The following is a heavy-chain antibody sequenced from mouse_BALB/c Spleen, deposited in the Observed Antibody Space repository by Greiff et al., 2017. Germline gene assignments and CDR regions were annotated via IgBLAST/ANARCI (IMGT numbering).Heavy chain of an antibody. J-gene: IGHJ4*01. CDR3: ARHYYGSSYAMDY. CDR2: ISNGGGST. V-gene: IGHV5-12-2*01. Sequence: EVKLVESGGGLVQPGGSLKLSCAASGFTFSSYTMSWVRQTPEKRLEWVAYISNGGGSTYYPDTVKGRFTISRDNAKNTLYLQMSSLKSEDTAMYYCARHYYGSSYAMDYWGQGTSVTVSS. D-gene: IGHD1-1*01. CDR1: GFTFSSYT.